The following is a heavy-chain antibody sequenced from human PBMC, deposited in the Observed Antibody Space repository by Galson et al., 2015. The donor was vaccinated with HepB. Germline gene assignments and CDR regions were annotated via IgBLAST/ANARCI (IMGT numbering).Heavy chain of an antibody. CDR2: ISGNGAKT. V-gene: IGHV3-23*01. D-gene: IGHD1-1*01. CDR1: GFTFRDYA. J-gene: IGHJ4*02. Sequence: SLRLSCAASGFTFRDYAMAWVRQAPGKGLEWVSAISGNGAKTYYADSVKGRFTISRDNSMNTVFMHVNSLRVEDTAVYYCSKAEVKGREIWSYFASWGQGTLVTVPS. CDR3: SKAEVKGREIWSYFAS.